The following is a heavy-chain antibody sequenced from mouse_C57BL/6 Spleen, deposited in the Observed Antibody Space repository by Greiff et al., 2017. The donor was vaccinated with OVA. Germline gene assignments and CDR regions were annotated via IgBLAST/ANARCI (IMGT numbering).Heavy chain of an antibody. D-gene: IGHD2-5*01. J-gene: IGHJ2*01. Sequence: QVQLQQSGAELVRPGASVTLSCKASGYTFTDYEMHWVKQTPVHGLEWIGAIDPETGGTAYNQKFKGKAILTADKSSSTAYMELRSLTSEDSAVYYCTRRSYSNYPFDYWGQGTTLTVSS. CDR2: IDPETGGT. CDR3: TRRSYSNYPFDY. V-gene: IGHV1-15*01. CDR1: GYTFTDYE.